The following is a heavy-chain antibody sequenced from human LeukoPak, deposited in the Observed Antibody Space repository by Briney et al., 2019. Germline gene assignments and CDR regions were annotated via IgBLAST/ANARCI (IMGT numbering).Heavy chain of an antibody. CDR1: EFTFSSYA. CDR2: ISYDGSNK. Sequence: PGGSLRLPCAASEFTFSSYAMHWVRQAPGKGLEWVAVISYDGSNKYYADSVKGRFTISRDNSKNTLYLQMNSLRAEDTAVYYCARARFRIAAAGFYGWFDPWGQGTLVTVSS. J-gene: IGHJ5*02. CDR3: ARARFRIAAAGFYGWFDP. V-gene: IGHV3-30-3*01. D-gene: IGHD6-13*01.